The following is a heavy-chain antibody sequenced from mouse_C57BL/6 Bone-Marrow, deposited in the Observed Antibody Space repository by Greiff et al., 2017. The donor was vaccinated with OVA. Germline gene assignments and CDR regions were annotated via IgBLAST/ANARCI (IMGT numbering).Heavy chain of an antibody. CDR2: IDPENGDT. J-gene: IGHJ2*01. Sequence: EVQLQESGAELVRPGASVKLSCTASGFNIKDDSMHWVKQRPEQGLEWIGWIDPENGDTEYASKFQGKATITADTSSNTAYLQLSSLTSEDTAVYYCTTHLYYFDYRGQGTTLTVSS. V-gene: IGHV14-4*01. CDR3: TTHLYYFDY. CDR1: GFNIKDDS.